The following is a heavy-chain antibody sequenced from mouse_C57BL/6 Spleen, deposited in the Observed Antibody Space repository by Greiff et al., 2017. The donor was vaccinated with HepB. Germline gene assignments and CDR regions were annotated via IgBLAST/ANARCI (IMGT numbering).Heavy chain of an antibody. CDR1: GYTFTSYW. Sequence: QVQLQQPGAELVRPGSSVKLSCKASGYTFTSYWMHWVKQRPIQGLEWIGNIDPSDSETHYNQKFKDKATLTADKSSSTAYMQLSSLTSEDSAVYYCARFDDGDYGSSSFGYWGQGTTLTVSS. J-gene: IGHJ2*01. D-gene: IGHD1-1*01. CDR2: IDPSDSET. V-gene: IGHV1-52*01. CDR3: ARFDDGDYGSSSFGY.